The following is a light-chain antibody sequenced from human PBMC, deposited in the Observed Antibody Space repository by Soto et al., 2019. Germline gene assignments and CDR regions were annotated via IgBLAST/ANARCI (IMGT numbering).Light chain of an antibody. Sequence: EIVLTQSPATLSLSPGERATLSCRASQSVSSYLAWYQQKPGQAPRLLIYDASNRATGIPARFSGSGSGTDFTLPISSLEPEDFAVYYCQPRSNWPPGLTFGGGTKVEIK. CDR2: DAS. CDR3: QPRSNWPPGLT. J-gene: IGKJ4*01. CDR1: QSVSSY. V-gene: IGKV3-11*01.